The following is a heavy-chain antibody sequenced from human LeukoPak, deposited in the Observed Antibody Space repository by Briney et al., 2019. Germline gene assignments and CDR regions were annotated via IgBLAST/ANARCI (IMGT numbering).Heavy chain of an antibody. CDR2: IYYSGST. Sequence: SETLSLTCTVSGGPISSYYWSWIRQPPGKGLEWIGYIYYSGSTNYNPSLKSRVTISVDTSKNQFSLKLSSVTAADTAVYYCARIIAAREGWFDPWGQGTLVTVSS. D-gene: IGHD6-6*01. CDR1: GGPISSYY. J-gene: IGHJ5*02. V-gene: IGHV4-59*01. CDR3: ARIIAAREGWFDP.